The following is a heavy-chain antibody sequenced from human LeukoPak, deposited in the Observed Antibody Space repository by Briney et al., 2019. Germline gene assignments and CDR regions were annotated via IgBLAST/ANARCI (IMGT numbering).Heavy chain of an antibody. D-gene: IGHD6-13*01. CDR1: GFTSSDYY. CDR3: AREDSNAFDI. V-gene: IGHV3-11*06. CDR2: ISSSSSYT. J-gene: IGHJ3*02. Sequence: GGSLRLSCAASGFTSSDYYMSWIRQAPGKGLEWVSYISSSSSYTNYADSVKGRFTISRDNAKNSLYLQMNSLRAEDTAVYYCAREDSNAFDIWGQGTMVTVSS.